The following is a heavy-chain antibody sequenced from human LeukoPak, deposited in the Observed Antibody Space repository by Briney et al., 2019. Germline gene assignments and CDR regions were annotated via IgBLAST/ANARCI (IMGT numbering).Heavy chain of an antibody. CDR3: ARMDRSYDILTGYESFDY. V-gene: IGHV1-18*01. Sequence: ASVKVSCKASGCTFTSYGISWVRQAPGQGLEWMGWISAYNGNTNYAQKLQGRVTMTTDTSTSTAYMELRSLRSDDTAVYYCARMDRSYDILTGYESFDYWGQGTLVTVSS. J-gene: IGHJ4*02. D-gene: IGHD3-9*01. CDR2: ISAYNGNT. CDR1: GCTFTSYG.